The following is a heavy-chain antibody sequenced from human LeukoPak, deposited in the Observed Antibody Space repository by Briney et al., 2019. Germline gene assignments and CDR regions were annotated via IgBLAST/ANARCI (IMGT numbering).Heavy chain of an antibody. CDR2: ISRSGGST. CDR1: GFTFSRYG. D-gene: IGHD3-3*01. CDR3: AAAYFGVDQYYYGMDV. J-gene: IGHJ6*02. V-gene: IGHV3-23*01. Sequence: PGGSLRLSCAASGFTFSRYGMHWVRQAPGKGLEWVSAISRSGGSTYSADSVKGRFTISRDTSKNTLYLQMNSLRAEDTAVYYCAAAYFGVDQYYYGMDVWGQGTTVTVSS.